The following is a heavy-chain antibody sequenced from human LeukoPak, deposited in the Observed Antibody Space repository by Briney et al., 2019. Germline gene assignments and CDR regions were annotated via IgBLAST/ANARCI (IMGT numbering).Heavy chain of an antibody. CDR1: GGTFSSYA. CDR3: ARDGTIAVAGTLELDP. V-gene: IGHV1-69*05. Sequence: ASVKVSCKASGGTFSSYAISWLRQAPGQGLEWMGGIIPIFGTANYAQKFQGRVTITTDESTSTAYMELSSLRSEDTAVYYCARDGTIAVAGTLELDPWGQGTLVTVSS. D-gene: IGHD6-19*01. CDR2: IIPIFGTA. J-gene: IGHJ5*02.